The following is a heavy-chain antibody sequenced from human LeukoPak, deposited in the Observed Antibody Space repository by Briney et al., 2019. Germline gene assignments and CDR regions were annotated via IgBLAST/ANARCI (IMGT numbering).Heavy chain of an antibody. J-gene: IGHJ6*03. D-gene: IGHD6-19*01. CDR1: GYTFTSYA. Sequence: GASVKVSCKASGYTFTSYAISWVRQAPGQGLEWMGRIIPIFGTANYAQRFQGRVTITTDESTSTAYMELSSLRSEDTAVYYCAREGAVAGTRWGTYYYYYMDVWGKGTTVTVSS. CDR2: IIPIFGTA. CDR3: AREGAVAGTRWGTYYYYYMDV. V-gene: IGHV1-69*05.